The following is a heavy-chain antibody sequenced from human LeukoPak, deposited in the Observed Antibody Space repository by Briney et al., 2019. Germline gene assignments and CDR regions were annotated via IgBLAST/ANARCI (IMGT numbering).Heavy chain of an antibody. J-gene: IGHJ4*02. CDR2: IKTDGTST. CDR1: GFTFSSYW. CDR3: ARDLGYCSGTSCSGLDY. D-gene: IGHD2-2*01. Sequence: GGSLRLSCAASGFTFSSYWMRWVRQAPGKGLVWVSRIKTDGTSTSYADSVKGRFTISRDNAKSTLYLQMNSLRAEDTAVYYCARDLGYCSGTSCSGLDYWGQGTLVSVSS. V-gene: IGHV3-74*01.